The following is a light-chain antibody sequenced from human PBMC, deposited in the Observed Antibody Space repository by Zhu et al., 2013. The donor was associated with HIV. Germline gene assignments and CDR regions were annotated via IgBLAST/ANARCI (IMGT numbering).Light chain of an antibody. J-gene: IGLJ2*01. Sequence: QSVLTQPPSVSAAPGQKVTISCSGSRSNVGNDEVSWYQRLPGTAPKLLIYGNNRRPSGISDRFSASKSGTSATLAITGLQTGDGADYYCGTWDSSLSTGEFGGGTKLTVL. CDR2: GNN. CDR3: GTWDSSLSTGE. V-gene: IGLV1-51*01. CDR1: RSNVGNDE.